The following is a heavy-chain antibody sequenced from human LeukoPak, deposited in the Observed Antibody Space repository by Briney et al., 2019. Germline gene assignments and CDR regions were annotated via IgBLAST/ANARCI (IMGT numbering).Heavy chain of an antibody. CDR2: ISGSGGST. J-gene: IGHJ4*02. Sequence: GGSLRLSCAASGFTFSSYAMSWVRQAPGKGLEWVSAISGSGGSTYYADSVKGRFTISRDNSKNTLYLQMNSLRAEDTAVYYCAKDSAPWGVRSGYYGYWGQGTLVTVS. CDR1: GFTFSSYA. V-gene: IGHV3-23*01. D-gene: IGHD3-3*01. CDR3: AKDSAPWGVRSGYYGY.